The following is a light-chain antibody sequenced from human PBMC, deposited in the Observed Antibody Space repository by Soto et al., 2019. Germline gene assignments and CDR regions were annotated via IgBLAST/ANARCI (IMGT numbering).Light chain of an antibody. V-gene: IGKV3-11*01. CDR2: DAY. CDR1: QSVSNF. Sequence: EIVLTQSPATLSLSPGEGATLYCRASQSVSNFLLWFQQKPGQAPRLLIYDAYKRATGIPARFSGSGSGTDFTLTISSLEPEDFAVYYCHQRHSWPITFGQGTRLEIK. J-gene: IGKJ5*01. CDR3: HQRHSWPIT.